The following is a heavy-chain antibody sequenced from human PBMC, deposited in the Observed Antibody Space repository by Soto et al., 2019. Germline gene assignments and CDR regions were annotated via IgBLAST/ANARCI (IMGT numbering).Heavy chain of an antibody. D-gene: IGHD3-10*01. Sequence: PSETLSLTCTVSGGSISTYYWTWIRQPPGKGLEWIGYINYRGNTNYNPSLKSRLTISIDTSKNQFSLKLNSLRAEDTAVYYCARDPGLWFGGPNFDIWGPGTMVTVSS. CDR1: GGSISTYY. J-gene: IGHJ3*02. CDR3: ARDPGLWFGGPNFDI. CDR2: INYRGNT. V-gene: IGHV4-59*12.